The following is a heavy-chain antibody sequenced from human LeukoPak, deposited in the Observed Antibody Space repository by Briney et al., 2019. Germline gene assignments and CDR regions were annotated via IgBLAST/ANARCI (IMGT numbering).Heavy chain of an antibody. CDR2: IKSKTDGGTT. CDR3: TTELGDSSGYYELDY. D-gene: IGHD3-22*01. Sequence: PGGSLRLSCAASGFSFNNAWMSWVRQAPGKGLEWVGRIKSKTDGGTTDYAAPVKGRFTISRDDSKNTLYLQMNSLKTEDTAVYYCTTELGDSSGYYELDYWGQGTLVTVSS. J-gene: IGHJ4*02. CDR1: GFSFNNAW. V-gene: IGHV3-15*01.